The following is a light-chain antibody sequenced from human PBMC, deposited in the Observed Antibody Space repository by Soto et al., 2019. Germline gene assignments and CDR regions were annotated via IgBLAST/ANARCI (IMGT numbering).Light chain of an antibody. Sequence: DIQITQSPSSLSASVGDIVTITCRASQSIRSYLNWYQKKQGKAPKLLIYAAYTLQSGVPSRLRGSGSGTHLTLTISSMQNEDFATYSCQQLHSYPITFGQGTRLEIK. V-gene: IGKV1-39*01. CDR3: QQLHSYPIT. J-gene: IGKJ5*01. CDR2: AAY. CDR1: QSIRSY.